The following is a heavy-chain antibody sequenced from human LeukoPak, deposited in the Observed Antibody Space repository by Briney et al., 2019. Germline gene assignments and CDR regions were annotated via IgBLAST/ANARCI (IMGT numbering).Heavy chain of an antibody. J-gene: IGHJ4*02. CDR1: GGTFSSYA. CDR2: IIPILGIA. V-gene: IGHV1-69*04. Sequence: SVKVSCKASGGTFSSYAISWVRQAPGQGLEWMGRIIPILGIANYAQKFQGGVTITADKSTSTAYMELSSLRSEDTAVYYCARGPYCSSTSCSGSFDYWGQGTLVTVSS. CDR3: ARGPYCSSTSCSGSFDY. D-gene: IGHD2-2*01.